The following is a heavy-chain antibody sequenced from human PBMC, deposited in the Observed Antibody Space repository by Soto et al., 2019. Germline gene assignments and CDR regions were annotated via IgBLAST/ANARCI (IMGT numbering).Heavy chain of an antibody. Sequence: QVQLQQWGAGLLKPSETLSLTCAVYGGSVSSGSYYWSWIRQPQGKGLEWIGEMSHSGGTHFNPSLKSRVTISVDTSKNQVSLKMSFVTAADTALYHCARVERGTATSVVDAFDIWGPGTMVTVSS. J-gene: IGHJ3*02. CDR3: ARVERGTATSVVDAFDI. CDR1: GGSVSSGSYY. D-gene: IGHD2-21*02. CDR2: MSHSGGT. V-gene: IGHV4-34*01.